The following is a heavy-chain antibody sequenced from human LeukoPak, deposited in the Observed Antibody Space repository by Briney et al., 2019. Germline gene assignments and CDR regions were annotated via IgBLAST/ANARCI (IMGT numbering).Heavy chain of an antibody. CDR3: ARDSDSAAFDY. J-gene: IGHJ4*02. V-gene: IGHV4-61*08. CDR2: IYYSGST. D-gene: IGHD6-13*01. Sequence: SETLSLTCTVSGGSISSGDYYWSWIRQPPGKGLEWIGYIYYSGSTNYNPSLKSRVTISVDTSKNQFSLKLSSVTAADTAVYYCARDSDSAAFDYWGQGTLVTVSS. CDR1: GGSISSGDYY.